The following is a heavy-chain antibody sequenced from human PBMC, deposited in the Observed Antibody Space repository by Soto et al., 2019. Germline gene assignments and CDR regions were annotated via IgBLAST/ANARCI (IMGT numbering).Heavy chain of an antibody. V-gene: IGHV3-30*04. CDR3: ARDTKYQLLYFYYYGIDV. Sequence: GGSLRLSCAASGFTFSSYAMHWVRQAPGKGLEWVAVISYDGSNKYYADSVKGRFTISRDNSKNTLYLQMNSLRAEDTAVYYCARDTKYQLLYFYYYGIDVWGQGTTVTVSS. J-gene: IGHJ6*02. CDR1: GFTFSSYA. CDR2: ISYDGSNK. D-gene: IGHD2-2*01.